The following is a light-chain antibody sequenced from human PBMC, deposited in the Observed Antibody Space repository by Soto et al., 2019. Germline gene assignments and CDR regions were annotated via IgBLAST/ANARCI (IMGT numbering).Light chain of an antibody. Sequence: EIVMTQSPVTLSVSPGERATLSCRASQSVGGDLAWYQQKPGQAPRLLIYRASTRATGIPARFSGSGSGTEFTLTISSLQSEDFAISYCQQFSNWPPLTFGQGTKVEIK. V-gene: IGKV3-15*01. CDR3: QQFSNWPPLT. CDR2: RAS. CDR1: QSVGGD. J-gene: IGKJ1*01.